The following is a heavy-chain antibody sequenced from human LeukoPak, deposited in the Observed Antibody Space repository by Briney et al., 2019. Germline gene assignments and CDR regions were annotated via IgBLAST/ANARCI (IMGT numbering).Heavy chain of an antibody. Sequence: GGSLRLSCAASGFTFDDYTMHWVRQAPGKGLEWVSLISWDGGSTYYADSVKGRFTISRDNSKNSLYLQMSSLRTEDTALYYCAKDMGIAAAGTYLGYWGQGTLVTVSS. D-gene: IGHD6-13*01. CDR2: ISWDGGST. J-gene: IGHJ4*02. V-gene: IGHV3-43*01. CDR3: AKDMGIAAAGTYLGY. CDR1: GFTFDDYT.